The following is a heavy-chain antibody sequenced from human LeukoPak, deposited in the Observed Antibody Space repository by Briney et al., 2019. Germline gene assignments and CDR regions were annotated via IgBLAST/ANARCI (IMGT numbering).Heavy chain of an antibody. Sequence: RSSETLSLTCAVYGGSFSGYFWTWIRQTPGKGLEWIGEIHHSGSPRYNPSLKSRVTITVDTSRNQFSLKLRSVTAADTAVYFCARADRGHFASAYWGQGTLVTVSS. V-gene: IGHV4-34*01. D-gene: IGHD3-10*01. CDR2: IHHSGSP. J-gene: IGHJ4*02. CDR3: ARADRGHFASAY. CDR1: GGSFSGYF.